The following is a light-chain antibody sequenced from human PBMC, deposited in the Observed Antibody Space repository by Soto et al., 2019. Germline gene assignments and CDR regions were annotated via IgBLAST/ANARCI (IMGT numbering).Light chain of an antibody. J-gene: IGLJ3*02. CDR1: SGSITSNY. CDR2: EDS. CDR3: QSFDSDNPWV. Sequence: NFMLTQPHSVSESPGKTVTISCTRSSGSITSNYVQWSQQRPGSAPATIIYEDSQRPSGVPDRFSGSIDRSSNSASLTISRLRTEDEADYYCQSFDSDNPWVFGGGTKVTVL. V-gene: IGLV6-57*04.